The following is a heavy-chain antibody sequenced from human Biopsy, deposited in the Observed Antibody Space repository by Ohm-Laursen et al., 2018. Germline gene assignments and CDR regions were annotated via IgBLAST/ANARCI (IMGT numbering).Heavy chain of an antibody. Sequence: GSSVKVSCKASGYTFTDYDINWVRQATGQGLEWLGWMNPNSANTGYAQKFQGRITMTRNTSISSAYMELSSLRSEDTAVYYCATRVTPVTTLYYYAMDVWGQGTTVTVSS. CDR3: ATRVTPVTTLYYYAMDV. D-gene: IGHD4-17*01. V-gene: IGHV1-8*01. CDR2: MNPNSANT. J-gene: IGHJ6*02. CDR1: GYTFTDYD.